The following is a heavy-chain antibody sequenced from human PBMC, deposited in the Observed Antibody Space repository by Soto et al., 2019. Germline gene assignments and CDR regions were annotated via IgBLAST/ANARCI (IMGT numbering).Heavy chain of an antibody. Sequence: QVQLVQSGAEVKKPGSSVKVSCKASGGTFSSYAISWVRQAPGQGLEWMGGIIPIFGRANYAQKFQGRGTITADESTSTAYMELSSLRSEDTAVYYCAISNIPMVRGVLVGFDPWGQGTLVTVSS. J-gene: IGHJ5*02. V-gene: IGHV1-69*12. CDR2: IIPIFGRA. CDR3: AISNIPMVRGVLVGFDP. D-gene: IGHD3-10*01. CDR1: GGTFSSYA.